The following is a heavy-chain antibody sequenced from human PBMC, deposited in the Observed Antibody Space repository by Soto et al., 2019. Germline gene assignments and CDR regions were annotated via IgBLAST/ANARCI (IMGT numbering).Heavy chain of an antibody. CDR2: IIAGGGNT. CDR1: GFAFRSFA. Sequence: GGSLRLSCAASGFAFRSFAMSWVRQAPGKGLEWVAGIIAGGGNTDYADSVKGRFTISRDNSKNTLYLQMTRLRAETTALYYCAKRAKYWSGSSCPFPPYFAYWGQGTLVTVSS. CDR3: AKRAKYWSGSSCPFPPYFAY. J-gene: IGHJ4*02. D-gene: IGHD2-15*01. V-gene: IGHV3-23*01.